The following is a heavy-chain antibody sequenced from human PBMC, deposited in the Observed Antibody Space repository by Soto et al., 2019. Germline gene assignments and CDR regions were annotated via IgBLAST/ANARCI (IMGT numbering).Heavy chain of an antibody. CDR3: ARDIGEMSAV. CDR2: ISSSSSYI. D-gene: IGHD3-10*01. V-gene: IGHV3-21*06. J-gene: IGHJ4*02. CDR1: GFTFSSST. Sequence: PGWSLRLSCTGSGFTFSSSTMTLVRQGPGKGLEWVSSISSSSSYIYFADSLKGRLTISRDNAKNSLYLQMNSLRAEDTAVYYCARDIGEMSAVWGEGTQVTVSS.